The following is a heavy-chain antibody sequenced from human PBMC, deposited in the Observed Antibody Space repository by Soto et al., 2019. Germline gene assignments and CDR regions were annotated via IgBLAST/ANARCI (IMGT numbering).Heavy chain of an antibody. CDR2: IIPIFGTA. CDR1: GGTFSSYA. CDR3: ARVSYSGYDPKYYYGMDV. J-gene: IGHJ6*02. V-gene: IGHV1-69*13. D-gene: IGHD5-12*01. Sequence: GASVKVSCKASGGTFSSYAISWVRQAPGQGLEWMGGIIPIFGTANYAQKFQGRVTITADESTSTAYMELSSLRSEDTAVYYCARVSYSGYDPKYYYGMDVWGQGTTVTVSS.